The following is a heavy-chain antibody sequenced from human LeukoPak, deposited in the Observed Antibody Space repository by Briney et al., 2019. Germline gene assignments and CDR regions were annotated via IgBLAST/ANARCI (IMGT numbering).Heavy chain of an antibody. CDR2: ISYDGTNK. CDR3: AKELFSGFDY. CDR1: GFTFSSYG. V-gene: IGHV3-30*18. D-gene: IGHD3-10*01. Sequence: PGGSLRLSCAASGFTFSSYGMHWVRQAPGKGLEWVAVISYDGTNKYYADSVKGRFTISRDNSKNTLYLQMNGLRAEDTAVYYCAKELFSGFDYWGQGTLVTVSS. J-gene: IGHJ4*02.